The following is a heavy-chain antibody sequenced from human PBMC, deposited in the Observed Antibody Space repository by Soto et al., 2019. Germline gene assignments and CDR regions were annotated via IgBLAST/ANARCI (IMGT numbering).Heavy chain of an antibody. CDR3: AREEYKKKTYNTYCRNA. J-gene: IGHJ6*02. Sequence: SETLSLTCTVSGGSISSSYYWSWIRQPPGKGLEWIGYIYYSGSTNYNPSLKSRVTISVDTSKNQFSLKLSSVTAADTAEYNSAREEYKKKTYNTYCRNAGAQGPRFT. CDR1: GGSISSSYY. D-gene: IGHD1-1*01. V-gene: IGHV4-59*01. CDR2: IYYSGST.